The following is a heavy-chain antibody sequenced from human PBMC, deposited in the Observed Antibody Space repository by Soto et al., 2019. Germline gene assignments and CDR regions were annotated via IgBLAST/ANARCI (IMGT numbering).Heavy chain of an antibody. D-gene: IGHD3-16*02. V-gene: IGHV2-5*02. J-gene: IGHJ4*02. CDR2: IYWDDDE. CDR3: VRASLGRNSHCFDY. Sequence: QITLEESGPTLVKPTQTLPLTCAFSGFSLTTRDVGVGWIRQPPGKALEWLALIYWDDDERYSPSLKSRLTITEDPANNHMVLTQTNMDPENTAQYSCVRASLGRNSHCFDYWLQGPLVTVS. CDR1: GFSLTTRDVG.